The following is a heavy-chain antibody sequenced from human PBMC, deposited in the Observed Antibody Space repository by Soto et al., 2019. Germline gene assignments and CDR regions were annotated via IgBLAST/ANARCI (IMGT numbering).Heavy chain of an antibody. J-gene: IGHJ6*02. CDR2: IYSGGST. Sequence: EVQLVETGGGLIQPGGSLRLSCAASGFTVSSNYMSWVRQAPGKGLEWVSVIYSGGSTYYADSVKGRFTISRDNSKNTLYLQMNSLRAEYTAVYYCARDSVIRYGSGSYYNSHYYYYSMDVWGQGTTVTGSS. CDR1: GFTVSSNY. CDR3: ARDSVIRYGSGSYYNSHYYYYSMDV. V-gene: IGHV3-53*02. D-gene: IGHD3-10*01.